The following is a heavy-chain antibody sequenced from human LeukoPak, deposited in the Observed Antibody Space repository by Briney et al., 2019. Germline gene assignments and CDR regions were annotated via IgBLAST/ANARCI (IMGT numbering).Heavy chain of an antibody. D-gene: IGHD3-10*01. J-gene: IGHJ6*02. CDR3: ARGYWFGEPSTDGMDV. CDR2: IGTAGDT. CDR1: GFTFSSYD. Sequence: PGGSLRLSCAASGFTFSSYDMHWVRQATGKGLEWVSAIGTAGDTYYPGSVKGRFTISRENAKNSLYLQMNSLRAGDTAVYYCARGYWFGEPSTDGMDVWGQGTTVIVSS. V-gene: IGHV3-13*01.